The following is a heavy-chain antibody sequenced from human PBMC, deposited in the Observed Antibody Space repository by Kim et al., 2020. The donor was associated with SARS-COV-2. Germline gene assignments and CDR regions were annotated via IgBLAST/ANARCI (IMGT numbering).Heavy chain of an antibody. CDR2: IYYSGST. CDR1: GGSISSYY. V-gene: IGHV4-59*08. CDR3: ARLLYYYGSGSYDGRLAWFDP. D-gene: IGHD3-10*01. J-gene: IGHJ5*02. Sequence: SETLSLTCTVSGGSISSYYWSWIRQPPGKGLEWIGYIYYSGSTNYNPSLKSRVTISVDTSKNQFSLKLSSVTAADTAVYYCARLLYYYGSGSYDGRLAWFDPWGQGTLVTVSS.